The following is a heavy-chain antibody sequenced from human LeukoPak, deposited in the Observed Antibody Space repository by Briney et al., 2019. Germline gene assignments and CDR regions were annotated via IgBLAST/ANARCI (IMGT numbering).Heavy chain of an antibody. CDR1: GYTFTSYG. V-gene: IGHV1-18*01. Sequence: APVKVSCKASGYTFTSYGISWVRQAPGQGLEWMGWISAYNGNTNYAQKLQGRVTMTTDTSTSTAYMELRSLRSDDTAVYYCARVEDWNYAYYYYMDVWGKGTTVTVSS. D-gene: IGHD1-7*01. CDR2: ISAYNGNT. CDR3: ARVEDWNYAYYYYMDV. J-gene: IGHJ6*03.